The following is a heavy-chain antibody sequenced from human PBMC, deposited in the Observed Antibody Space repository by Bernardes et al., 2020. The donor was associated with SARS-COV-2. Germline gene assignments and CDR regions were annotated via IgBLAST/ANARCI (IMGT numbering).Heavy chain of an antibody. CDR1: GFIISGYS. CDR3: TKARGAPHSNHCFDS. V-gene: IGHV3-21*04. J-gene: IGHJ4*02. D-gene: IGHD3-10*01. Sequence: GSLRLSCGVTGFIISGYSMNWVRQAPGKGLEWVSSISSNSRNIYYLESAKGRFTISRDNAKNTLSLQMDSLRAEDTAIYYCTKARGAPHSNHCFDSWGQGTLVTVSS. CDR2: ISSNSRNI.